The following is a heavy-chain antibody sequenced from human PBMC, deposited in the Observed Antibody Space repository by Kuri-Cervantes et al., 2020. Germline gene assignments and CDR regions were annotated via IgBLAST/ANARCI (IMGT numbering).Heavy chain of an antibody. D-gene: IGHD2-21*02. CDR3: ARGQGSAYCGGDCYSDWFDP. J-gene: IGHJ5*02. CDR1: GGSFSGYY. Sequence: ESLKISCAVYGGSFSGYYWSWIRQPPGKGLEWIGYIYYSGSTNYNPSLKSRVTISVDTSKNQFSLKLSSVTAADTAVYYCARGQGSAYCGGDCYSDWFDPWGQGTLVTVSS. CDR2: IYYSGST. V-gene: IGHV4-59*01.